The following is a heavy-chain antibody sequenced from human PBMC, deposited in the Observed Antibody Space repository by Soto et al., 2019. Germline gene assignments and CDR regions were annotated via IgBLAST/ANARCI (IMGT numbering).Heavy chain of an antibody. CDR1: GYTFTAYH. J-gene: IGHJ6*02. CDR2: INPKFGDT. D-gene: IGHD3-10*02. V-gene: IGHV1-2*02. Sequence: QVRVVQSRAEVKEPGDSVRVSCEASGYTFTAYHIHWVRQAPGQGLEWMGWINPKFGDTGYAQDFQGRVSMTSDMSISTVYMELSRLTSDDTAIYYCARNMDYYYGRGSGNGHGVWGQGTTVTVFS. CDR3: ARNMDYYYGRGSGNGHGV.